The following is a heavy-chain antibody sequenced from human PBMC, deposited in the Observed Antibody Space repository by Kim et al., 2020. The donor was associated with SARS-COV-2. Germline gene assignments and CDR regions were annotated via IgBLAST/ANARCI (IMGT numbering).Heavy chain of an antibody. CDR2: ISYDGSNK. CDR1: GFTFSSYA. J-gene: IGHJ4*02. Sequence: GGSLRLSCAASGFTFSSYAMHWVRQAPGKGLEWVAVISYDGSNKYYADSVKGLFTISRDNSKNTLYLQMNSLRAEDTAVYYCARPASGSYTYYFDYWGQGTLVTVSS. V-gene: IGHV3-30*04. D-gene: IGHD1-26*01. CDR3: ARPASGSYTYYFDY.